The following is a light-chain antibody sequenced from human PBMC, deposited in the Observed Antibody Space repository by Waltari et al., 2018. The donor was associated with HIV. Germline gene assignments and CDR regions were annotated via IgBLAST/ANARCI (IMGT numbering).Light chain of an antibody. CDR1: SSTIGSNT. V-gene: IGLV1-44*01. CDR2: RCG. J-gene: IGLJ3*02. Sequence: QSVLNQAPSASGTPGQRVTISCSGSSSTIGSNTVTWYQQFPGTAPKRLITRCGQRPSGVPERFSCSKSATSASLAISGLRSEDEADYYSATWDDSLKGLVFGGGTKLTVL. CDR3: ATWDDSLKGLV.